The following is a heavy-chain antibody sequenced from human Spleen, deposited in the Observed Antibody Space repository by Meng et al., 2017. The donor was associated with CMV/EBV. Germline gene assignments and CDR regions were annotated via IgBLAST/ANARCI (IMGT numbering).Heavy chain of an antibody. CDR3: ARGGTGIDNWFDP. D-gene: IGHD1-1*01. J-gene: IGHJ5*02. V-gene: IGHV6-1*01. CDR2: TYYRSKWYN. Sequence: SGDSVSSNSAAWKWIRQSPSRGLEWLGRTYYRSKWYNDYAVSVKSRITINPDTSKNQFSLQLNSVTPEDTAVYYCARGGTGIDNWFDPWGQGTLVTVSS. CDR1: GDSVSSNSAA.